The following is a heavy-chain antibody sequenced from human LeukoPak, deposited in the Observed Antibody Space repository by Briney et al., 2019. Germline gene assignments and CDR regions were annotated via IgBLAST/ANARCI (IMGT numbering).Heavy chain of an antibody. J-gene: IGHJ6*03. V-gene: IGHV3-15*01. CDR1: GFTFSTYG. Sequence: GGSLRLSCVASGFTFSTYGMSWVRQAPGKGLEWVGRIKSKSDGGTTDYAAPGKGRFTIARDAKKKKLYLQIKRRKTEDTAVYYCTTVRRHLPIITMVRGEAEYYYYMDVWGKGTTVTISS. CDR3: TTVRRHLPIITMVRGEAEYYYYMDV. CDR2: IKSKSDGGTT. D-gene: IGHD3-10*01.